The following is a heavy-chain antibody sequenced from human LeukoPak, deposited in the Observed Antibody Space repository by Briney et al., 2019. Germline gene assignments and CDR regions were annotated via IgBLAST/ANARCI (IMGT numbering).Heavy chain of an antibody. V-gene: IGHV4-39*07. CDR1: GGSISSSSYY. CDR2: SYYSGST. J-gene: IGHJ3*02. CDR3: ARCPNDAFDI. Sequence: NPSETLSLTCTVSGGSISSSSYYWGWIRQPPGKGLEWIGSSYYSGSTYYNQSLKSRVTISVDTSKNQFSLKLSSVTAADTAVYYCARCPNDAFDIWGQGTMVTVSS.